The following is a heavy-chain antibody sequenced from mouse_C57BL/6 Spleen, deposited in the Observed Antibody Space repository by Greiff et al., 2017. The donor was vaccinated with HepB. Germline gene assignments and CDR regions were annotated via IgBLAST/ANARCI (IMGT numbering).Heavy chain of an antibody. CDR1: GFTISSYA. CDR2: ISDGGSYT. J-gene: IGHJ4*01. V-gene: IGHV5-4*01. Sequence: EVMLVESGGGLVKPGGSLKLSCAASGFTISSYAMSWVRQTPEKRLEWVATISDGGSYTYYPDNVKGRFTISRDNAKNNLYLQMSHLKSEDTAMYYCSREIYQGAMDYWGQGTSVTVSS. CDR3: SREIYQGAMDY.